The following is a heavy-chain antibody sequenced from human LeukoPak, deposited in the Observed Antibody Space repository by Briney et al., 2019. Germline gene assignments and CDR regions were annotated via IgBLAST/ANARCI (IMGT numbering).Heavy chain of an antibody. Sequence: PSETLSLTCAVYGGSFSGYYWSWIRQPAGKGLEWIGHIYTSGSTNYNPSLKSRVTMSVDTSKNQFSLKLSSVTAADTAVYYCAGEHCSSTSCYADYWGQGTLVTVSS. D-gene: IGHD2-2*01. CDR3: AGEHCSSTSCYADY. CDR1: GGSFSGYY. V-gene: IGHV4-59*10. CDR2: IYTSGST. J-gene: IGHJ4*02.